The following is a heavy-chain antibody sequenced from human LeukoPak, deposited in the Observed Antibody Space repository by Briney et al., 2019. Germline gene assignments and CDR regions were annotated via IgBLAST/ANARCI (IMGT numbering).Heavy chain of an antibody. V-gene: IGHV3-23*01. J-gene: IGHJ4*02. CDR1: GFICDSYA. CDR2: ISGSGVNT. Sequence: ASLILCCAAAGFICDSYAMSCCRQAPGGVLEWVLTISGSGVNTYYADSVKGRLAISRDKSKDTLYLQLNSLRAEDTAIYYCAKGIGAYSYGFDYWGQGTLVTVSS. D-gene: IGHD5-18*01. CDR3: AKGIGAYSYGFDY.